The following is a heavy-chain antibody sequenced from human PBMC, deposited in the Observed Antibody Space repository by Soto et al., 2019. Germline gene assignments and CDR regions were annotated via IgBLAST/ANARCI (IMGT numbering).Heavy chain of an antibody. CDR1: AFTFGDSY. J-gene: IGHJ5*02. V-gene: IGHV3-11*06. Sequence: GGSLRLSCAGSAFTFGDSYMSCIRQAPGKGLEWLSYISPGSRYPAYADSVKGRFTISRDNAKRSLYLQMMSLTAEDTAIYYCVRGGGGGLFDPWGQGTMVTVSS. CDR2: ISPGSRYP. D-gene: IGHD2-15*01. CDR3: VRGGGGGLFDP.